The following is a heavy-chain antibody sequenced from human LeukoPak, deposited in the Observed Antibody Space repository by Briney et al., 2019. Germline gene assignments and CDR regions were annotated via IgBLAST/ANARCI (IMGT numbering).Heavy chain of an antibody. V-gene: IGHV1-69*04. J-gene: IGHJ6*03. CDR1: GGTFSSYT. D-gene: IGHD1-20*01. CDR2: IIPILGIA. CDR3: AREYNWNDPYYYYYMDV. Sequence: SVKVSCKASGGTFSSYTISWVRQAPGQGLEWMGRIIPILGIANYAQKFRGRVTITADKSTSTAYMELSSLRSEDTAVYYCAREYNWNDPYYYYYMDVWGKGTTVTVSS.